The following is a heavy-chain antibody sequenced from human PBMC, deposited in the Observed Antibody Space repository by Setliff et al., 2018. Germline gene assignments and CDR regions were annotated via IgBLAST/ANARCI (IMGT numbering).Heavy chain of an antibody. CDR3: ARAPRYFDATGSYLDS. J-gene: IGHJ4*02. V-gene: IGHV4-59*12. CDR1: GGSISSYY. D-gene: IGHD3-22*01. Sequence: SETLSLTCTVSGGSISSYYWSWIRQPPGKGLEWIGYIYYSGSTNYNPSLKSRLTISLDTSKNQFSLNLISVTAADTALYYCARAPRYFDATGSYLDSWGQGTLVTVSS. CDR2: IYYSGST.